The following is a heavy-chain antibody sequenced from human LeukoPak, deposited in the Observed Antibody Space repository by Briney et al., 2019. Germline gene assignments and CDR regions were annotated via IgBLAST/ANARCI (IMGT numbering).Heavy chain of an antibody. V-gene: IGHV1-8*03. CDR2: MNPNSDNT. Sequence: ASVKVSCKGSGYTFTSYDINWVRQATGQGLEWMGWMNPNSDNTGYAQKFQGRVTITRNTSISTAYMELSSLRSEDTAVYYCARVLARYSSSKYYFDYWGQGTLVTVSS. J-gene: IGHJ4*02. CDR3: ARVLARYSSSKYYFDY. D-gene: IGHD6-13*01. CDR1: GYTFTSYD.